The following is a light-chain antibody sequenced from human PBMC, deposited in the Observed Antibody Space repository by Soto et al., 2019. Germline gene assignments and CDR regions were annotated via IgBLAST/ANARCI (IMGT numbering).Light chain of an antibody. Sequence: QCVRTQPPSASGTPGQRVTISCSGSSSNIGSNYVYWYQQLPGTAPKLLIYRNNQRPSGVPDRFSGSKSGTSASLAISGLRSEDEADYYCAAWDDSLSGPLYVFGTGTKVTVL. CDR2: RNN. CDR3: AAWDDSLSGPLYV. J-gene: IGLJ1*01. CDR1: SSNIGSNY. V-gene: IGLV1-47*01.